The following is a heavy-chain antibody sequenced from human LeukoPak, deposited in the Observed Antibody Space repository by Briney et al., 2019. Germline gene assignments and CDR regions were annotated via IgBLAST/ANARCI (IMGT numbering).Heavy chain of an antibody. CDR2: ISGSGGST. Sequence: GGSLRLSCAASGFTFSSYGMSWVRQAPGKGLEWVSAISGSGGSTYYADSVKGRFTISRDNSKNTLYLQMNSLRAEDTAVYYCARAPDEEDTAMVRFDYWGQGTLVTVSS. D-gene: IGHD5-18*01. V-gene: IGHV3-23*01. CDR1: GFTFSSYG. J-gene: IGHJ4*02. CDR3: ARAPDEEDTAMVRFDY.